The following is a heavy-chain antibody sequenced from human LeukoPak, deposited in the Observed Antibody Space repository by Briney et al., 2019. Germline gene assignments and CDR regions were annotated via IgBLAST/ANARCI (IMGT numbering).Heavy chain of an antibody. J-gene: IGHJ6*02. CDR1: GFTLSSYS. V-gene: IGHV3-21*01. CDR2: ISSSSSYI. Sequence: PGGSLRLSCAASGFTLSSYSMNWVRQAPGKGLEWVSSISSSSSYIYYADSVKGRFTISRDNAKNSLYLQMNSLRAEDTAVYYCAREAYYDILTGLLSSYYGMDVWGQGTTVTVSS. CDR3: AREAYYDILTGLLSSYYGMDV. D-gene: IGHD3-9*01.